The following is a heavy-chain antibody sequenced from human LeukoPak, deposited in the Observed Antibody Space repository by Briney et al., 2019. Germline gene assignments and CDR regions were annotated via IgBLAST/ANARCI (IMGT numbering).Heavy chain of an antibody. CDR3: VSDLEARGLFTSDY. D-gene: IGHD3-10*01. J-gene: IGHJ4*02. V-gene: IGHV3-74*01. CDR1: GFTFSSYW. Sequence: GGSLRLSCGASGFTFSSYWMHWVRQVPGKGLVWVSCINSDGSSAWYADSVKGRFTISRDNARNALFLQMNSLRAEDTAVYYCVSDLEARGLFTSDYWGQGTLVTVSS. CDR2: INSDGSSA.